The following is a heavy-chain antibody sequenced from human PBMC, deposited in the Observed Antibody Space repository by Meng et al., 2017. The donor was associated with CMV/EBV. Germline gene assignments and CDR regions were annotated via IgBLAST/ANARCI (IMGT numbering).Heavy chain of an antibody. D-gene: IGHD3-10*01. CDR2: ISAYNGNT. Sequence: HVALVPSGAWVSKPRDSVKASFKASGYTFTSYVISWVRQAPGQGLEWMGWISAYNGNTNYAQKPQGRVTMTTDTSTSTAYMELRSLRSDDTAVYYCARDPLFGGGGRFDLWGRGTLVTVSS. V-gene: IGHV1-18*01. CDR3: ARDPLFGGGGRFDL. J-gene: IGHJ2*01. CDR1: GYTFTSYV.